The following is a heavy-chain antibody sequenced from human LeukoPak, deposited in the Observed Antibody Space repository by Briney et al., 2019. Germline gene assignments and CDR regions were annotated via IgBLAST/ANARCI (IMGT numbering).Heavy chain of an antibody. CDR1: GYTFTTYY. J-gene: IGHJ4*02. CDR3: ARALHDYNPYYFDY. D-gene: IGHD5-24*01. V-gene: IGHV1-46*01. CDR2: INPSGGST. Sequence: ASVKVSCKASGYTFTTYYMHWARQAPGQGLEWMGIINPSGGSTSYTQKFQGRVTMTRDTSTSTVYMELSSLRSEDTAVYYCARALHDYNPYYFDYWGQGTLVTVSS.